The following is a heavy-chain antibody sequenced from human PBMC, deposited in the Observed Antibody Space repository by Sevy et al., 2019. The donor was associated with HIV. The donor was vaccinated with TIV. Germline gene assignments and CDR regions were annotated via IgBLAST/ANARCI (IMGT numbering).Heavy chain of an antibody. Sequence: GGSLRLSCVASGFIFSTDWMHWVRQAPGKGLVWVSRIDTDGSDTSYADSVKGRFTISRDNAKNTLYLQMNSLRAEDTAVYYCVRDRPGPIHYMDVWGKGTTVTVSS. CDR1: GFIFSTDW. CDR3: VRDRPGPIHYMDV. V-gene: IGHV3-74*01. J-gene: IGHJ6*03. CDR2: IDTDGSDT.